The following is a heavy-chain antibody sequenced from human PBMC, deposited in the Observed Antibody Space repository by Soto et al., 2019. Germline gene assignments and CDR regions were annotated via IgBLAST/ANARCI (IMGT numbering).Heavy chain of an antibody. J-gene: IGHJ4*02. V-gene: IGHV2-5*02. CDR2: IYWDDDK. CDR3: AHTYYDSSGYRCFDY. D-gene: IGHD3-22*01. CDR1: GFSLSTSGVG. Sequence: QITLKESGPPLVKPTQTLTLTCTFSGFSLSTSGVGVGWIRQPPGKALEWLALIYWDDDKRYSPSLKSRLTITKDTYKNQVVLTMTNMDPVDTATYYCAHTYYDSSGYRCFDYWGQGTLVTVSS.